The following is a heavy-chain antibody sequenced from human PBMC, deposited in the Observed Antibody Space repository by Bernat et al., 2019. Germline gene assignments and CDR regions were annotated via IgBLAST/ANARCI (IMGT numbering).Heavy chain of an antibody. V-gene: IGHV1-2*04. Sequence: VRLVQSGAGVKKPGASVRVPCKASGSTFTAFYIHWLRQAPGQGFGWMGWINPNSGGTDYAQRFQGWVTMTRDTSITTAYMELSRLSSDDTAVYYCASGGRSTSGGVDYFDFWGQGTLVTVSS. D-gene: IGHD3-16*01. CDR1: GSTFTAFY. CDR3: ASGGRSTSGGVDYFDF. J-gene: IGHJ4*02. CDR2: INPNSGGT.